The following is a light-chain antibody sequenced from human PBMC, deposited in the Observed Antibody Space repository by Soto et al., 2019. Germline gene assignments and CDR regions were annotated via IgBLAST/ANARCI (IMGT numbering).Light chain of an antibody. CDR3: YSYRSGSAHV. CDR1: SSDIGAYNS. Sequence: QSVLTQPASVSGSPGQSITISCTGTSSDIGAYNSVSWYQQHPGKAPKLIVFQVSFRPSAVSDRFSGSKSDNTASLTISGLQTEDEADYYCYSYRSGSAHVFGTGTKVTVL. V-gene: IGLV2-14*01. J-gene: IGLJ1*01. CDR2: QVS.